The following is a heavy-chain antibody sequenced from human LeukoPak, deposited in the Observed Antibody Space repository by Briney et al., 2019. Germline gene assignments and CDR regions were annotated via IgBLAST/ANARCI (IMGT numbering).Heavy chain of an antibody. CDR2: INHSGST. J-gene: IGHJ4*02. CDR3: ARGRGSGYDFDY. Sequence: SETLSLTCAVYGESFSGYYWSWIRQPPGKGLEWIGEINHSGSTNYNPSLKSRVTISVDTSKNQFSLKLSSVTAADTAVYYCARGRGSGYDFDYWGQGTLVTVSS. D-gene: IGHD5-12*01. V-gene: IGHV4-34*01. CDR1: GESFSGYY.